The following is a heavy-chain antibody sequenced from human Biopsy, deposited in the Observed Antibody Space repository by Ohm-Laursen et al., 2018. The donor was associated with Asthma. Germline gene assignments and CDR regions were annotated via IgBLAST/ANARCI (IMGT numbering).Heavy chain of an antibody. D-gene: IGHD2-2*01. CDR2: INPVFGTT. CDR1: GGTFNTYV. Sequence: FSVKVSCKSLGGTFNTYVIGWVRQAPGQGLEWMGGINPVFGTTTYPQKFQDRVTITADDSTSTVYMELSSLRSEDTAVYYCARKAGSCISRTCYSLDFWGQGTLVTVSS. V-gene: IGHV1-69*01. CDR3: ARKAGSCISRTCYSLDF. J-gene: IGHJ4*02.